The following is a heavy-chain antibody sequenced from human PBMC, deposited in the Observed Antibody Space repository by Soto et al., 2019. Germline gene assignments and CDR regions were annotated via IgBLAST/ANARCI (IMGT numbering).Heavy chain of an antibody. Sequence: SETLSLTCIVSGGSLSSGDYYWSWLRQHTGKGLEWIGYITYSGSTYYNPSLKSRVTISIDTSNNQFSLKLNSVTAADTAVYYCAREHWADKARFDTWGQGTLVTVSS. J-gene: IGHJ5*02. CDR1: GGSLSSGDYY. V-gene: IGHV4-31*03. CDR2: ITYSGST. CDR3: AREHWADKARFDT. D-gene: IGHD3-16*01.